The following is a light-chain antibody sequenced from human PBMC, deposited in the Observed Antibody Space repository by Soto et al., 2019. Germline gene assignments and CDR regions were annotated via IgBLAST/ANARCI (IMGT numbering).Light chain of an antibody. V-gene: IGKV1-9*01. J-gene: IGKJ2*01. CDR3: QQLNSYPQMYT. CDR1: QGISSY. Sequence: DIRLTQSPSFLSASVGDRVTITCRASQGISSYLAWYQQKPGKAPKLLIYAASTLQSGVPSRFSGSGSGTEFTLTISSLQPEDFATYYCQQLNSYPQMYTFGQGTKLEIK. CDR2: AAS.